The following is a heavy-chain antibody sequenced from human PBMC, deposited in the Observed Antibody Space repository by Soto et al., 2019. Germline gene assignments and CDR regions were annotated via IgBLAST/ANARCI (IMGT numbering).Heavy chain of an antibody. D-gene: IGHD6-19*01. V-gene: IGHV1-8*01. CDR3: ARSGRGAAVGCRPYSYDMDI. Sequence: QVHLEQSGAEVKTPGASVRVSCQGPRYSFTSHDVTWLRQATGQGLGWMGWMNPKSGDTGYAQKYQGRVTMTRKTSITTANLDLGSLGKKDTVVYFCARSGRGAAVGCRPYSYDMDIWGKGTTVIVSS. CDR2: MNPKSGDT. J-gene: IGHJ6*03. CDR1: RYSFTSHD.